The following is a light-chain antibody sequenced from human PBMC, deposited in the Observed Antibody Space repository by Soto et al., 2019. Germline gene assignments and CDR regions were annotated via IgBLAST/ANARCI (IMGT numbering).Light chain of an antibody. J-gene: IGLJ2*01. CDR2: EVS. CDR3: SSYTTRNTVL. CDR1: SSDVGNYNY. V-gene: IGLV2-8*01. Sequence: QSALTQPPSASGSPGQSVTISCTGTSSDVGNYNYVSWFQQHPGKAPKLMIYEVSKRPSGVPDRFSGSKSGNTASLTVSGLQAEDEADYYCSSYTTRNTVLFGGGTKLTVL.